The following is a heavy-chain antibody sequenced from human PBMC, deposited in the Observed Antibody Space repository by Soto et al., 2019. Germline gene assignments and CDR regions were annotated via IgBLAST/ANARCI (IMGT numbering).Heavy chain of an antibody. Sequence: DVQLVDSGGGLVQPGRSLRLSCAGSGFTFDDFAMHWVRQAPGKGLEWVAGISWNSRSIGYADSVKGRFTISRDNAKNSLYLQMNSLRGEDTAFYYCAKGVTPRPDENYFHYWGQGSLVTVSS. CDR2: ISWNSRSI. CDR1: GFTFDDFA. J-gene: IGHJ4*02. V-gene: IGHV3-9*01. D-gene: IGHD4-4*01. CDR3: AKGVTPRPDENYFHY.